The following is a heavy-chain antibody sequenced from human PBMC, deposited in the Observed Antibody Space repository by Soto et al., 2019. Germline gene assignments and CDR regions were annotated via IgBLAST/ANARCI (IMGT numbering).Heavy chain of an antibody. Sequence: GGSLRLSCAASGFTFSSYAMSWVRQAPGKGLEWVSAISGSGGSTYYADSVKGRFTISRDNSKNTLYLQMNSLRAEDTAVYYSAKDPRGMPGSFFAYWGQGTPVPVSS. CDR1: GFTFSSYA. D-gene: IGHD3-10*01. V-gene: IGHV3-23*01. CDR2: ISGSGGST. J-gene: IGHJ4*02. CDR3: AKDPRGMPGSFFAY.